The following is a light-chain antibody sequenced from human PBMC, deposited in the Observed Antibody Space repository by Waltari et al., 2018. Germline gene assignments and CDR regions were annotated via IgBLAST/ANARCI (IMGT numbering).Light chain of an antibody. CDR2: SNN. Sequence: QSVLTQPPSASGTPGQRVTIFCSGSSSNIGSNTVNWSQQLPGTAPKLLIYSNNQRPSGVPDRFSGSKSGTSASLAISGLQSEDEADYYCAAWDDSLNGRWVFGGGTKLTVL. CDR3: AAWDDSLNGRWV. V-gene: IGLV1-44*01. CDR1: SSNIGSNT. J-gene: IGLJ3*02.